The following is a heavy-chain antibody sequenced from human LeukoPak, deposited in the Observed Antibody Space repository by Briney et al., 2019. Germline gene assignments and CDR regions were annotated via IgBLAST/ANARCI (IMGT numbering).Heavy chain of an antibody. D-gene: IGHD4-23*01. CDR1: GGSISSYY. CDR3: ARAYGGNSGLSL. CDR2: IHYSGST. V-gene: IGHV4-59*01. J-gene: IGHJ4*02. Sequence: PSETLSLTCTVSGGSISSYYGSWIRQPPGEGLEWIGYIHYSGSTSYNPSLKSRVTISVDTSKSQFSLKLSSVTAADTAVYYCARAYGGNSGLSLWGQGTLVTVSS.